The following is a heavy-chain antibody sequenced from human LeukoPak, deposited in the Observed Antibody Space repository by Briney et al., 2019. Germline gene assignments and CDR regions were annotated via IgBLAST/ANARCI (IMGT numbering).Heavy chain of an antibody. CDR1: GGSISSYY. J-gene: IGHJ4*02. V-gene: IGHV4-59*01. D-gene: IGHD4-17*01. CDR2: IYYSGST. CDR3: ARVNGAPGDYFDY. Sequence: PSETLSLTCTVSGGSISSYYWSWIRQPPGKGLEWIGYIYYSGSTNYNPSLKSRVTISVDASKNQFSLKLSSVTAADTAVYYCARVNGAPGDYFDYWGQGTLVTVSS.